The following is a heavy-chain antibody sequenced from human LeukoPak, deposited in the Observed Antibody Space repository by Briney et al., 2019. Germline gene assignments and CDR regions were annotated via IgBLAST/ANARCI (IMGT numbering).Heavy chain of an antibody. CDR2: ISSSSSTI. CDR1: GFTFSNFG. D-gene: IGHD3-16*01. Sequence: QPGGSLRLSCAASGFTFSNFGMYWVRQAPGKGLEWVSYISSSSSTIYYADSVKGRFTISRDNAKNSLYLQMNSLRDEDTAVYYCARELVRWAYYFDYWGQGTLVTVSS. V-gene: IGHV3-48*02. CDR3: ARELVRWAYYFDY. J-gene: IGHJ4*02.